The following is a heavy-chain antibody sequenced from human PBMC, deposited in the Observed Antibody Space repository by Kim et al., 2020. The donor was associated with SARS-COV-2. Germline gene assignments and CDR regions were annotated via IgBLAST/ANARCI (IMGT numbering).Heavy chain of an antibody. CDR1: GFTFSSYA. V-gene: IGHV3-30-3*01. Sequence: GGSLRLSCAASGFTFSSYAMHWVRQAPGKGLEWVAVISYDGSNKYYADSVKGRFTISRDNSKNTLYLQMNSLRAEDTAVYYCAREGYNWNQMGHYFDYWGQGTLVTVSS. D-gene: IGHD1-20*01. J-gene: IGHJ4*02. CDR2: ISYDGSNK. CDR3: AREGYNWNQMGHYFDY.